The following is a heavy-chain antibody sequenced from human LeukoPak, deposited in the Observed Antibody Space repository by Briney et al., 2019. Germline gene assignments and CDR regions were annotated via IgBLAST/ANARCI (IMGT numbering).Heavy chain of an antibody. D-gene: IGHD5-18*01. CDR3: ARSIYSYGLNWFDP. V-gene: IGHV5-51*01. Sequence: GASLQISSKGSGSIFTSYWIGGGRQLPGKGLEWMGIIYPGDSDTRYSPSFQGQVTISADESISAAYLQWSSLKASDTAMYYCARSIYSYGLNWFDPWGQGTLVTVSS. J-gene: IGHJ5*02. CDR2: IYPGDSDT. CDR1: GSIFTSYW.